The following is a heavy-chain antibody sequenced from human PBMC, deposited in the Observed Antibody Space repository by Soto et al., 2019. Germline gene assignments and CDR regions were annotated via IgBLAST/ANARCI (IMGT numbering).Heavy chain of an antibody. D-gene: IGHD2-2*01. V-gene: IGHV3-23*01. CDR1: GFTFSSYA. CDR2: ISGSGGST. CDR3: SANCSSTSCYGMDV. J-gene: IGHJ6*02. Sequence: EVQLLESGGGLLQPGGSLRLSCAASGFTFSSYAMSWVRQAPGKGLEWVSAISGSGGSTYYADSVKGRFTISIDNSKNTLYLQMNSLRAEDTAVYYCSANCSSTSCYGMDVWGQGTTVTVSS.